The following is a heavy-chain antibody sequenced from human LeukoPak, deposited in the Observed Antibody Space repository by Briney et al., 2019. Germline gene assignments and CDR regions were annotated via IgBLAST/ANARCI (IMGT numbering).Heavy chain of an antibody. J-gene: IGHJ4*02. CDR2: IYTSGST. CDR1: GGSISSYY. Sequence: PSETLSLTCTVSGGSISSYYWSWIRQPAGKELEWIGRIYTSGSTNCNPAVKSRVSMSVDTSKDQFSLKLSSVTAADTAVYYCARESSPKEELPHIRVIDYWGQGTLVTVSS. V-gene: IGHV4-4*07. D-gene: IGHD1-26*01. CDR3: ARESSPKEELPHIRVIDY.